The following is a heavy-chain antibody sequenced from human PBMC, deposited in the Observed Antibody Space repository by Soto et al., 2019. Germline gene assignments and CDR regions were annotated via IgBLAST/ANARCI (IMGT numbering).Heavy chain of an antibody. Sequence: ASVKVSCKASGYTFTSYGISWVRQAPGQGLEWKGWISAYNGNTNYAQKLQGRVTMSTYTSTSSAYMELRSLRSDDTAVYYCARTHCTNGVCPVFAFDIWGQGTMVTVSS. D-gene: IGHD2-8*01. CDR2: ISAYNGNT. J-gene: IGHJ3*02. V-gene: IGHV1-18*01. CDR1: GYTFTSYG. CDR3: ARTHCTNGVCPVFAFDI.